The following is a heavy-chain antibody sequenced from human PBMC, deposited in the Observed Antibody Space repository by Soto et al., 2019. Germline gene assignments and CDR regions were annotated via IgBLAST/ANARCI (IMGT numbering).Heavy chain of an antibody. D-gene: IGHD2-2*01. Sequence: PGGSLRLSCAASGFTFSSYGMHWVRQAPGKGLEWVAVIWYDGSNKYYADSVKGRFTISRDNSKNTLYLQMNSLRAEDTAVYYCARDQGVVPAARDAFDIWGQGTMDTVSS. V-gene: IGHV3-33*01. CDR3: ARDQGVVPAARDAFDI. CDR2: IWYDGSNK. CDR1: GFTFSSYG. J-gene: IGHJ3*02.